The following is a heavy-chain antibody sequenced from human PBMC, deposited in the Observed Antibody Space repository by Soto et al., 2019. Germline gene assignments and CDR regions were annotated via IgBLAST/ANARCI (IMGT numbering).Heavy chain of an antibody. J-gene: IGHJ4*02. Sequence: QVHLVESGAEVKKSGASVKISCKASGFTFTKYVMHWVRQAPGQRPEWMGWINAATGNAKYSQKFSGRVTITRDTSARMVYMELRSLRSEDTSLFYCVRDDSRSLDYWGQGALVTVSS. CDR2: INAATGNA. D-gene: IGHD3-22*01. V-gene: IGHV1-3*01. CDR1: GFTFTKYV. CDR3: VRDDSRSLDY.